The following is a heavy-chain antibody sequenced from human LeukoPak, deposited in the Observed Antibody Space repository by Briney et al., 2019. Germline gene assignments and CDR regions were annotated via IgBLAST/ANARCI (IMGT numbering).Heavy chain of an antibody. CDR2: ISWNSGSI. J-gene: IGHJ4*02. Sequence: GRSLRLSCAASGFTFDDYAMHWVRQAPGKGLEWVSGISWNSGSIGYADSVKGRFTISRDNAKNSLYLQMNSLRAEDMALYYCAKGFASGSSPLDYWGQGTLVTVSS. CDR1: GFTFDDYA. CDR3: AKGFASGSSPLDY. V-gene: IGHV3-9*03. D-gene: IGHD6-6*01.